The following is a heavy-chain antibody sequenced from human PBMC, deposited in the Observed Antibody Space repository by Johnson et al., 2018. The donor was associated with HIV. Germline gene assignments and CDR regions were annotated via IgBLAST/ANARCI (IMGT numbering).Heavy chain of an antibody. J-gene: IGHJ3*02. CDR2: IYTGGST. Sequence: VQLVESGGGLVQPGGSLRLSCVVFGFTFEDYGMSWVRQAPGKGLEWLSVIYTGGSTHYADSVKGRFTISRDNSKNTMYLQMNSLRAEDTAVYYCARATVDDYGDYDDAFDIWGQGTMVTVSS. CDR1: GFTFEDYG. V-gene: IGHV3-66*02. CDR3: ARATVDDYGDYDDAFDI. D-gene: IGHD4-17*01.